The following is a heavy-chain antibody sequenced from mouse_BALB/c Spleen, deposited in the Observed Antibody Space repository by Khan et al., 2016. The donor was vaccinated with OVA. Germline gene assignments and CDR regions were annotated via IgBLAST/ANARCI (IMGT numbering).Heavy chain of an antibody. Sequence: EVQLQESGPGLVKPSQSLSLTCTVTGYSITSGYAWNWIRQFPGNKLEWMGYISYSGVTSYTPSLKSRISITRDTSKNQFFLQLNSVTTEDTASCYCARESYYGYSYDCWGQGTTLTVSS. J-gene: IGHJ2*01. CDR3: ARESYYGYSYDC. CDR1: GYSITSGYA. CDR2: ISYSGVT. D-gene: IGHD1-1*01. V-gene: IGHV3-2*02.